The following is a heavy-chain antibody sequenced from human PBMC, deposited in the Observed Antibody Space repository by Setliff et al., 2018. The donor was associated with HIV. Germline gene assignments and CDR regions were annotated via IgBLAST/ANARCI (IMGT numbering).Heavy chain of an antibody. V-gene: IGHV4-61*09. J-gene: IGHJ5*02. D-gene: IGHD3-9*01. CDR1: GGSLSTDSYY. Sequence: SETLSLTCTVSGGSLSTDSYYWSWIRQPAGKGLEWIGHVYTSGSTDYNPSLKSRATISVETSKRQFSLNLTSVTAADTAMYFCAIQRGDVDWYLSVVHWGQGKPVTVS. CDR3: AIQRGDVDWYLSVVH. CDR2: VYTSGST.